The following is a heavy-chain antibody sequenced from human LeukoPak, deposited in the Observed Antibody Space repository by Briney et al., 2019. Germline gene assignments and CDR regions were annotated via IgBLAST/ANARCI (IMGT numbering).Heavy chain of an antibody. D-gene: IGHD4-17*01. J-gene: IGHJ3*02. Sequence: GASVKVSCKASGYTFTSYYMHWVRQAPGQGHEWRGIINTSGGRTSYAQKFQGRGTITRDRAKRKVYMELSSLRSEDTAVYYCARDFDTVTTPDAFDIWGQGTMVTVSS. CDR2: INTSGGRT. V-gene: IGHV1-46*01. CDR3: ARDFDTVTTPDAFDI. CDR1: GYTFTSYY.